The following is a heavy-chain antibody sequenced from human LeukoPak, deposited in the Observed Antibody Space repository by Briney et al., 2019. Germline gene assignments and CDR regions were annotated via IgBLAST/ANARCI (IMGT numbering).Heavy chain of an antibody. CDR1: GFTFSSYG. D-gene: IGHD2-21*02. CDR2: ISGSGGST. V-gene: IGHV3-23*01. Sequence: PGGTLRLSCAASGFTFSSYGVSWVRQAPGKGLEWVSAISGSGGSTYYADSVKGRFTISRDNSKNTLYLQMNSLRAEDTAVYYCAKVAGDWLVWFDYWGQGTLVTVSS. CDR3: AKVAGDWLVWFDY. J-gene: IGHJ4*02.